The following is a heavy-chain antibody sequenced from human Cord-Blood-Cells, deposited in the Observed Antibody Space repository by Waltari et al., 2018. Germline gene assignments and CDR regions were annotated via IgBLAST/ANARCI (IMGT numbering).Heavy chain of an antibody. CDR3: ARDERDSSGYYFDY. J-gene: IGHJ4*02. V-gene: IGHV1-69*01. Sequence: QVQLVQSGAEVKKPGSSVKVSCKASGGTFSSYAISGVRQAPGQGLEWMGGIIPIFGTANYAQKFQGRVTITADESTSTAYMELSSLRSEDTAVYYCARDERDSSGYYFDYWGQGTLVTVSS. CDR2: IIPIFGTA. D-gene: IGHD3-22*01. CDR1: GGTFSSYA.